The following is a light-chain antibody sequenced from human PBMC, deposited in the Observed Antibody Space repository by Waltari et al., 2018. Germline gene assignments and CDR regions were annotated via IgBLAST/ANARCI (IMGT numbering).Light chain of an antibody. CDR1: QSVSSN. J-gene: IGKJ1*01. CDR2: GAS. V-gene: IGKV3-15*01. Sequence: EIVLTQSPATLSLSPGERATLSCRASQSVSSNLAWYQQKPGQAPSLLISGASSRATGIPDRFSGSGSGTDFTLIISSLEPEDFAVYYCQQYSNWPRTFGQGTKVEIK. CDR3: QQYSNWPRT.